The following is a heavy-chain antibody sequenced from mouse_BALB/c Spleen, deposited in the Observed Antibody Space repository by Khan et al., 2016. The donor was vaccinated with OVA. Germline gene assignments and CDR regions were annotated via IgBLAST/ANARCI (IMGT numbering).Heavy chain of an antibody. CDR3: ASELGRYYAMDY. D-gene: IGHD4-1*01. CDR2: ISYSGST. Sequence: EVQLQESGPGLVKPFQSLSLTCTVTGYSITSDYAWNWIRQFPGNKLEWMGCISYSGSTSYNPSLKRRISITRDTSKNQFFLQLNSVTTEDTATYYCASELGRYYAMDYWGQGTSVTVSS. V-gene: IGHV3-2*02. J-gene: IGHJ4*01. CDR1: GYSITSDYA.